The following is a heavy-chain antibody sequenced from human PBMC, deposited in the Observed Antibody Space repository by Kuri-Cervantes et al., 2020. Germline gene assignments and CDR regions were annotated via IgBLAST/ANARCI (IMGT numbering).Heavy chain of an antibody. V-gene: IGHV4-34*01. Sequence: SETLSLTCAVYGGSFSGYYWSWIRQPPGKGREWIGEINHSGSTNYNPYLKSRVTISVDTSKNQFSLKLSSVTAADTAVYYCARGLECSSTSCYGHFDYWGQGTLVTVSS. CDR3: ARGLECSSTSCYGHFDY. J-gene: IGHJ4*02. CDR1: GGSFSGYY. CDR2: INHSGST. D-gene: IGHD2-2*01.